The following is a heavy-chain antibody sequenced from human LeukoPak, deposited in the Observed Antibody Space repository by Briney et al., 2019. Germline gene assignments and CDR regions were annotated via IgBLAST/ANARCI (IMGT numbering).Heavy chain of an antibody. CDR2: GPARNKPNSCST. D-gene: IGHD6-19*01. CDR1: GFTFSDHH. CDR3: TRVVTTDRGWYTFEF. J-gene: IGHJ4*02. Sequence: GGSLRLSCAGSGFTFSDHHMDWVRQAPGMGLEGVGRGPARNKPNSCSTQYAASVRGRFTISRDDSKNSMYLQIDGLRAGDTAMYYCTRVVTTDRGWYTFEFWGQGVLVTVSS. V-gene: IGHV3-72*01.